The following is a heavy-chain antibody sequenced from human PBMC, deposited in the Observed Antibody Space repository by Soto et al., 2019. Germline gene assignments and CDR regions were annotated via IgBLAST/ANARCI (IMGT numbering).Heavy chain of an antibody. CDR2: IYSGGAT. V-gene: IGHV3-53*01. D-gene: IGHD3-10*01. CDR3: AKLGPYGSECYSFRYNWIDP. CDR1: GFSVSSSH. Sequence: EVQLVDSGGGLIQPGGSLRLSCAASGFSVSSSHMIWVRQAPGKGLEWVSVIYSGGATYYAVSVKGRFTISRDRSKNTVYLQMDGLRTEDTAVYHCAKLGPYGSECYSFRYNWIDPWGQGTLVTVSS. J-gene: IGHJ5*02.